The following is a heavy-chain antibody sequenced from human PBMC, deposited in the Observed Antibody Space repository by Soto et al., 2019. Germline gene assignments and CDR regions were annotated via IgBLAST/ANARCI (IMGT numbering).Heavy chain of an antibody. V-gene: IGHV1-69*01. CDR2: IIPNFGTT. D-gene: IGHD5-12*01. Sequence: QVQLVQSGAEVKKPGSSVKVFCKASGGSFSNFVISWVRQAPGQGLEWMGGIIPNFGTTNYAQKFQGKVTITADETTRTVYLELCGLTSEDTSVYYCARDVGGEATIRYWGQGTLVTVSS. CDR3: ARDVGGEATIRY. CDR1: GGSFSNFV. J-gene: IGHJ4*02.